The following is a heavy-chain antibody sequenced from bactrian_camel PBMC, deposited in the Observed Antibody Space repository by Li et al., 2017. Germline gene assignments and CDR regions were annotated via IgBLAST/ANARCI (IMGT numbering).Heavy chain of an antibody. Sequence: VQLVESGGGSVQSGGSLRLSCAASGFGIGDYTMSWVRQAPGKGLEWVSTINSVGGSTDYADSVKGRFTISRDNAKNTVYLQLNSLKTEDTAVYYCVANAEEDRGVYYCGSGDFALWGQGTQVTVS. CDR3: VANAEEDRGVYYCGSGDFAL. J-gene: IGHJ6*01. CDR1: GFGIGDYT. CDR2: INSVGGST. D-gene: IGHD2*01. V-gene: IGHV3S40*01.